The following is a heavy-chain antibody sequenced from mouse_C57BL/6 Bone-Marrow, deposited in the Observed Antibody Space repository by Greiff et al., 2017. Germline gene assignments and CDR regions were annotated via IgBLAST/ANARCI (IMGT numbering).Heavy chain of an antibody. CDR3: ASHYDCSY. D-gene: IGHD2-4*01. CDR1: GFSLTSYG. V-gene: IGHV2-2*01. Sequence: VQLVESGPGLVQPSQSLSITCTVSGFSLTSYGVHWVRQSPGKGLEWLGVIWSGGSTDYNAAFISRLSISKDNSKSQVFFKMNSLQADDTAIYYCASHYDCSYWGQGTLVTVSA. J-gene: IGHJ3*01. CDR2: IWSGGST.